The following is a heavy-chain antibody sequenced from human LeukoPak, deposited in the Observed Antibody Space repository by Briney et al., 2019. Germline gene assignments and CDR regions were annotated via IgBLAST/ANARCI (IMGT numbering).Heavy chain of an antibody. V-gene: IGHV4-4*07. Sequence: SETLSLTCTVSGGSIGTYYCSWIRQPAGKGLEWIGRIFTTGGANYNPPLKSRVTMSLDTSQNLFSLKLTSVTAADTAVYYCVRDGPSWGLLWGQGALVTVSS. CDR3: VRDGPSWGLL. CDR1: GGSIGTYY. D-gene: IGHD7-27*01. J-gene: IGHJ4*02. CDR2: IFTTGGA.